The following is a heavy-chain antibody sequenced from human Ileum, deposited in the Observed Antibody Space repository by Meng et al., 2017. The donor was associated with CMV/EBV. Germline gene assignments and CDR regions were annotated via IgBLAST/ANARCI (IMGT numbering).Heavy chain of an antibody. CDR2: MYWNDDK. CDR1: SISTSGVG. D-gene: IGHD1-26*01. J-gene: IGHJ5*02. V-gene: IGHV2-5*01. Sequence: SISTSGVGVGWIRQHPGKALEWLALMYWNDDKRYSPSLKSRLTITKDTSKNQVVLTMTNMDPVDTATYYCAHREGYSGSYLEEIWFDPWGQGTLVTVSS. CDR3: AHREGYSGSYLEEIWFDP.